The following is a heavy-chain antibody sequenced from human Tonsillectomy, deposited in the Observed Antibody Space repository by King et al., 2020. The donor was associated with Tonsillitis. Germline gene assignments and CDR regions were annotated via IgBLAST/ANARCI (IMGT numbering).Heavy chain of an antibody. V-gene: IGHV1-69*01. CDR2: IIPIFGTA. D-gene: IGHD6-13*01. CDR1: GGTFSSYA. CDR3: YAQIAAAGMGPPLY. J-gene: IGHJ4*02. Sequence: QLVQSGAEVKKPGSSVKVSCKASGGTFSSYAISWVRQAPGQGLEWMGGIIPIFGTANYAQKFQGRVTITADESTSTAYMELSSLRAEDTAVYYCYAQIAAAGMGPPLYWSQGTLVTVSS.